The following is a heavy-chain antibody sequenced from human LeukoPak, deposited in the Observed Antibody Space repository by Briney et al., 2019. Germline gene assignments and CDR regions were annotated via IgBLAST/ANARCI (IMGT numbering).Heavy chain of an antibody. Sequence: PGGSLRLSCSASGFTFSSYAMHWVRQAPGKRLEYVSAISSNGGSTCYADSVKGRFTISRDNSKNTLYLQMSSLRAEDTAVYYCATVSLQWLANFNFDYWGQGTLVTVSS. D-gene: IGHD6-19*01. CDR2: ISSNGGST. CDR1: GFTFSSYA. J-gene: IGHJ4*02. V-gene: IGHV3-64D*06. CDR3: ATVSLQWLANFNFDY.